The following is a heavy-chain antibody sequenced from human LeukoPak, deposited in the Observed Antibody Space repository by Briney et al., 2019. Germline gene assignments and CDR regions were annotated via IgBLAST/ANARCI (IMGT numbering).Heavy chain of an antibody. D-gene: IGHD4-11*01. CDR2: INPNSGGT. J-gene: IGHJ4*02. V-gene: IGHV1-2*02. CDR3: ARERGDGLQYTYYFDY. CDR1: GYTFTGYY. Sequence: RASVKVSCKASGYTFTGYYMHWVRQAPGQGLEWMGWINPNSGGTNYAQKFQGRVTMTRDTSISTAYMELSRLRSDDTAVYYCARERGDGLQYTYYFDYWGQGTLVTVSP.